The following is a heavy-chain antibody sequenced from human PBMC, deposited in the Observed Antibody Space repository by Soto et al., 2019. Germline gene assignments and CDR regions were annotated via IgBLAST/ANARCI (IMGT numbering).Heavy chain of an antibody. J-gene: IGHJ4*02. D-gene: IGHD3-9*01. CDR1: GFSFRSYG. Sequence: QVQLVESGGGVVQPERSLRLSCVASGFSFRSYGMHWARQAPGKGLEWVAAILFDGSKEWYVDSVKGRFTISRDNSKNTLYLQMNSLGVEDTAVYYCAKGALVGRGFDYWGQGTLVTVSS. V-gene: IGHV3-30*18. CDR2: ILFDGSKE. CDR3: AKGALVGRGFDY.